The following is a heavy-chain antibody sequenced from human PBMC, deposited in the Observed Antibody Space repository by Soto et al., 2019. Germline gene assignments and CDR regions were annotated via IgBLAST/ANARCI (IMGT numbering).Heavy chain of an antibody. D-gene: IGHD3-22*01. CDR3: ARVGYYDSSDHYYYYGMDV. Sequence: LSLTCTVSGGSISSGDYYWSWIRQPPGKGLEWIGYIYYSGSTYYNPSLKSRVTISVDTSKNQFSLKLSSVTAADTAVYYCARVGYYDSSDHYYYYGMDVWGQGTTVTVSS. CDR1: GGSISSGDYY. V-gene: IGHV4-30-4*01. CDR2: IYYSGST. J-gene: IGHJ6*02.